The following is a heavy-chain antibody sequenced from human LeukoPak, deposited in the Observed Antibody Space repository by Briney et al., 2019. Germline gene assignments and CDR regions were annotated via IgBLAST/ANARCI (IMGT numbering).Heavy chain of an antibody. Sequence: ASVKVSCKASGGTFSSYAISWVRQAPGRGLEWMGGIIPIFGTANYAQKFQGRVTITTDESTSTAYMELSSLRSGDTAVYYCARANGVYQLPYYFDYWGQGTLVTVSS. V-gene: IGHV1-69*05. D-gene: IGHD2-2*01. CDR1: GGTFSSYA. J-gene: IGHJ4*02. CDR2: IIPIFGTA. CDR3: ARANGVYQLPYYFDY.